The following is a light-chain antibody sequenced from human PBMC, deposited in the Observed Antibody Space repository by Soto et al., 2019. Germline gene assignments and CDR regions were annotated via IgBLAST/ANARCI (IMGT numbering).Light chain of an antibody. V-gene: IGLV2-14*01. CDR2: DVG. J-gene: IGLJ2*01. CDR3: SSYTSSSTVV. CDR1: NNEINGYNY. Sequence: QSALTQPASVSGSPGQSITISCTKKNNEINGYNYVSWYQQHPDKAPKLMIYDVGTRPSGVSHRFSGSKSGNTASLTISGLQAEDEADYYCSSYTSSSTVVFGGGTKVTVL.